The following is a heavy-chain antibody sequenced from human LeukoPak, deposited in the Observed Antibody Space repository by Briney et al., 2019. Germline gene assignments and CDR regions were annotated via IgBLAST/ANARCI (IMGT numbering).Heavy chain of an antibody. D-gene: IGHD4-17*01. CDR1: GFNFSSYS. V-gene: IGHV3-21*01. CDR3: ARDPTVTPLDY. Sequence: KPGGSLRLSCAPSGFNFSSYSMNWVRQAPGKGLEWVSSISSSSSYIYYADSVKGRFTISRDNAKNSLYLQMNSLRAEDTAVYYCARDPTVTPLDYWGQGTLVTVSS. CDR2: ISSSSSYI. J-gene: IGHJ4*02.